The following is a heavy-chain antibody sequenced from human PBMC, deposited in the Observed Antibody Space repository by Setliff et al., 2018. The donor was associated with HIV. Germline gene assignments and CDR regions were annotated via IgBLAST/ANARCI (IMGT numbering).Heavy chain of an antibody. CDR3: ARAGTSEFGEFDY. D-gene: IGHD3-10*01. Sequence: PGGSLRLSCAASGFTFDTYAINWVRQAPGKGLQWVSGINWNGGSTGYADSVKGRFTISRDNAKNSLYLQMNSLRAEDTALYYCARAGTSEFGEFDYWGQGTLVTVSS. CDR1: GFTFDTYA. J-gene: IGHJ4*02. CDR2: INWNGGST. V-gene: IGHV3-20*04.